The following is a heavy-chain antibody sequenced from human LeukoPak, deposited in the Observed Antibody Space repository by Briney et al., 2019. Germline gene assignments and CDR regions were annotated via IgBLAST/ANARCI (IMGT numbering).Heavy chain of an antibody. CDR3: ASPSSTPGVDV. CDR1: GFTFSSYA. Sequence: GGSLRLSCAASGFTFSSYAMHWVRQAPGKGLEWVAVISDDGSIKYYADSVKGRFTISRDNSKNTLYLQMNSLRAEDTAVYYCASPSSTPGVDVWGQGTTVTVSS. V-gene: IGHV3-30-3*01. CDR2: ISDDGSIK. J-gene: IGHJ6*02. D-gene: IGHD2-2*01.